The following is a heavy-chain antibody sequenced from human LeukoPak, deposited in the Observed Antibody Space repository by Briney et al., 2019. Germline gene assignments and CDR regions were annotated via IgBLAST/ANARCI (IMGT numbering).Heavy chain of an antibody. Sequence: GGSLRLSCAASGFSFSHFAMHWVRQAPGKGLEWVAVVWFDGSNEYFADSVKGRFSISRDNSRNTVYLHMSGLRVEDTAVYYCAKPTQEFYFFDDWGQGTLVTVS. V-gene: IGHV3-33*06. CDR3: AKPTQEFYFFDD. CDR2: VWFDGSNE. J-gene: IGHJ4*02. CDR1: GFSFSHFA. D-gene: IGHD2/OR15-2a*01.